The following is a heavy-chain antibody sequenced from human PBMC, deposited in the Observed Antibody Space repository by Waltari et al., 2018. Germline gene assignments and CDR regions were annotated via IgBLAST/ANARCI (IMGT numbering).Heavy chain of an antibody. CDR1: GYSISTDYY. CDR2: IHHSGST. J-gene: IGHJ4*02. CDR3: ARGQGY. V-gene: IGHV4-38-2*01. Sequence: QVQLQESGPGLVKPSETLSLTCAVSGYSISTDYYWVWVRQPPGKGLEWIGNIHHSGSTYYTPSLKSRVSISLDTSKNPFALELGSLPADDTAVYYCARGQGYWGQGTLVTVSS.